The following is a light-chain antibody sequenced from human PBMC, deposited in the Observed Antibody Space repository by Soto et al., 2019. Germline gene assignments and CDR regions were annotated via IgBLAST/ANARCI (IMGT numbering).Light chain of an antibody. J-gene: IGLJ1*01. V-gene: IGLV1-47*02. Sequence: QSVLTQPPSVSGTPGQRITISCSGSTSNVGSEHVYWYQQVPGTAPRLLVYSNNQRPSGVPDRFSASKSGTSASLAVSGLRSEDEAHYYCAARDDGPNRHVFGTGTKLTVL. CDR1: TSNVGSEH. CDR3: AARDDGPNRHV. CDR2: SNN.